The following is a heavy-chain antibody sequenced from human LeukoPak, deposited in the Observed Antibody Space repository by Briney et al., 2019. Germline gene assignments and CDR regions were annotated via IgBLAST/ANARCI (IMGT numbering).Heavy chain of an antibody. CDR2: IYYSGST. D-gene: IGHD3-10*01. V-gene: IGHV4-39*07. CDR3: ARLSMVRGNYYYYMDV. Sequence: SETLSLTCTVSGDSIRSSSYYWGWTRQPPGKGLEWIGNIYYSGSTYYNPSLKSRVTISVDTSKNQFSLKLSSVTAADTAVYYCARLSMVRGNYYYYMDVWGKGTTVTISS. CDR1: GDSIRSSSYY. J-gene: IGHJ6*03.